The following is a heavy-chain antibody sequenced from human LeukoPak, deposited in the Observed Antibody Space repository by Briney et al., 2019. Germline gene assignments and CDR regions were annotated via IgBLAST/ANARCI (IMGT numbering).Heavy chain of an antibody. D-gene: IGHD3-9*01. V-gene: IGHV3-73*01. CDR1: GFTFSGSA. CDR3: TRHAILTGYYPYHYMGV. J-gene: IGHJ6*03. CDR2: IRSKANSYAT. Sequence: GGSLRLSCAASGFTFSGSAMHGVRQASGKGVEWVGRIRSKANSYATAYAASVKGRFTISRDDSKNTAYLQMNSLKTEDTAVYYCTRHAILTGYYPYHYMGVWGKGTTVTVSS.